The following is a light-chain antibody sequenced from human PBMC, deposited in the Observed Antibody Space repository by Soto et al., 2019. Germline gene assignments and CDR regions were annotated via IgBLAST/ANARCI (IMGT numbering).Light chain of an antibody. V-gene: IGKV3-20*01. J-gene: IGKJ3*01. CDR2: GAS. CDR3: HQFRT. CDR1: QSVSSGY. Sequence: EIVLPQSPGTLSLSPGERATLSCRASQSVSSGYLAWYQQKPGQSPRLLIYGASTRATGIPERFSGSGSGTALSLTIPRLEADDSAVYYGHQFRTFVPGTKVEIK.